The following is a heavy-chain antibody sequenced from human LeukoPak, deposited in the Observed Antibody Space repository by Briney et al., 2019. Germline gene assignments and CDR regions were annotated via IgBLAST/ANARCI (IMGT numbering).Heavy chain of an antibody. V-gene: IGHV4-34*01. D-gene: IGHD5-12*01. Sequence: SETLSLTCAVYGGSFSGYYWSWIRQPPGKGLEWIGEINHSGSTNYNPSLKSRVTISVDTSKNQFSLKLSSVTAADTAVYYCARRGRGYSGYDYYYYMDVWGKGTTVTISS. CDR2: INHSGST. J-gene: IGHJ6*03. CDR3: ARRGRGYSGYDYYYYMDV. CDR1: GGSFSGYY.